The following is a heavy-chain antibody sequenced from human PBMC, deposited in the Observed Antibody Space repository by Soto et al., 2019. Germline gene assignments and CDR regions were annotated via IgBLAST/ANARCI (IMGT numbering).Heavy chain of an antibody. V-gene: IGHV1-18*01. J-gene: IGHJ6*02. CDR3: VRGGILEANRPYYYYGLDV. CDR2: VSPYNGNT. D-gene: IGHD1-1*01. Sequence: VQLVQSGAEVEKPGASVTVSCKVFGYTFSTYGLSWVRQAPGQGLEWMGWVSPYNGNTYYAPGIQGRVTMTTDTSTNTAYMSLRSLRSDDTAIYYCVRGGILEANRPYYYYGLDVWGQGTPVTVSS. CDR1: GYTFSTYG.